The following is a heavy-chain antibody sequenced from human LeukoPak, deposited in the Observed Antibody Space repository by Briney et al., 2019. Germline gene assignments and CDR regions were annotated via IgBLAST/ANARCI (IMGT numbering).Heavy chain of an antibody. CDR2: MNPNSGNA. Sequence: ASVKVSCKASGYIFTSYDINWVRQATGQGLEWMGWMNPNSGNAGYAQKFQGRVSITRNNSISTAYMELSSLRSEDTAVYSCARVRIRGYNWFDPWGQGTLVTVSS. CDR3: ARVRIRGYNWFDP. V-gene: IGHV1-8*03. J-gene: IGHJ5*02. CDR1: GYIFTSYD. D-gene: IGHD1-14*01.